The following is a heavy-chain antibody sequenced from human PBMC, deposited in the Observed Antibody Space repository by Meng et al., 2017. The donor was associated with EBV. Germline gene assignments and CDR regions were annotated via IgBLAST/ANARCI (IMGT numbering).Heavy chain of an antibody. CDR1: GYTFRNYA. Sequence: QVKPGQSVSEWKRPGASVKVSCKASGYTFRNYAINWMRQVPGQGLEWMGWINTYSGKATFAQGFTGRFVFSLDTPVTTAHLQISGLKTEDSAVYYCARGVEENGSHYPFDSWGQGTLVTVSS. CDR2: INTYSGKA. CDR3: ARGVEENGSHYPFDS. V-gene: IGHV7-4-1*02. D-gene: IGHD1-1*01. J-gene: IGHJ4*02.